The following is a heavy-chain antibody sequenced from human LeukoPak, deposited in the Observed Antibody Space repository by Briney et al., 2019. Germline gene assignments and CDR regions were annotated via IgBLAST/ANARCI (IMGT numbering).Heavy chain of an antibody. J-gene: IGHJ3*02. Sequence: GGSLGLSCAASGFTFTYAWMSWVRQAPGKGLEWVGRVKSKTDGGTTDYAAPVKGRFSISRDESNNTLYLQMNSLKTEDTAVYYCTTDVGWYSGNYKAIWGQGTMVTVSS. V-gene: IGHV3-15*01. CDR3: TTDVGWYSGNYKAI. CDR2: VKSKTDGGTT. D-gene: IGHD1-26*01. CDR1: GFTFTYAW.